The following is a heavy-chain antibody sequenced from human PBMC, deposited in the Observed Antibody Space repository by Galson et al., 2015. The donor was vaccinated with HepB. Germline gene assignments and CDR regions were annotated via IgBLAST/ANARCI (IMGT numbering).Heavy chain of an antibody. CDR3: ARDMSPSIAAAGTPHY. Sequence: LRHDCAEPGFNFRSPGMHWAGQAQGEGLGGVAVIWYDGSNKYYADSVKGRFTISRDNSKNTLYLQMNSLRAEDTAVYYCARDMSPSIAAAGTPHYWGQGTLVTVSS. D-gene: IGHD6-13*01. J-gene: IGHJ4*02. CDR1: GFNFRSPG. CDR2: IWYDGSNK. V-gene: IGHV3-33*01.